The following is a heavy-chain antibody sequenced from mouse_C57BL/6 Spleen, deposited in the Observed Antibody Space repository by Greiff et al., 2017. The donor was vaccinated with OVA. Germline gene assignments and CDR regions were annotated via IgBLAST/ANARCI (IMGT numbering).Heavy chain of an antibody. CDR3: ARERMDY. CDR1: GYSITSGYY. V-gene: IGHV3-6*01. J-gene: IGHJ4*01. Sequence: DVHLVESGPGLVKPSQSLSLTCSVTGYSITSGYYWNWIRQFPGNKLEWMGYISYDGSNNYNPSLKNRISITRDTSKNQFFLKLNSVTTEDTATYYCARERMDYWGQGTSVTVSS. CDR2: ISYDGSN.